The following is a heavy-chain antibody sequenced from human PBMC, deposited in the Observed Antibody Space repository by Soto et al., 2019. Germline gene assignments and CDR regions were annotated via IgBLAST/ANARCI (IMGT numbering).Heavy chain of an antibody. CDR3: AKGREGYNH. Sequence: QVQLVESGGGVVQPGRSLRLSCAASGFTFSSYGMHWVRQAPGKGLEWVAVISYDGSNKYYADPVKGRFTISRDKSKNTLYLQMNSLRSEDTAVYYCAKGREGYNHWGQGTLVTVSS. CDR1: GFTFSSYG. V-gene: IGHV3-30*18. CDR2: ISYDGSNK. D-gene: IGHD5-12*01. J-gene: IGHJ5*02.